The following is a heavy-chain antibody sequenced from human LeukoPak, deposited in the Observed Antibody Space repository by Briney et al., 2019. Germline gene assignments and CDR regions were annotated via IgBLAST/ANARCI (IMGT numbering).Heavy chain of an antibody. CDR2: IIPMFGTA. Sequence: SVKASCKVSGGTFASYAISWVRRAPGQGLEWMGRIIPMFGTANYAQKFQGRVTVTADESTSTAYMELSSLRSEDRAVYYCARDGDHYGSGGYSPKNYGMDAWGQGTTVTVSS. CDR1: GGTFASYA. CDR3: ARDGDHYGSGGYSPKNYGMDA. D-gene: IGHD3-10*01. J-gene: IGHJ6*02. V-gene: IGHV1-69*13.